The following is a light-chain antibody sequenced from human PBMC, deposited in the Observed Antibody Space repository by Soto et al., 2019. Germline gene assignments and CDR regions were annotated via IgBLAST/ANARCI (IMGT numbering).Light chain of an antibody. J-gene: IGKJ5*01. CDR3: QQRTNWLNS. V-gene: IGKV3-11*01. CDR2: DTS. Sequence: EIVLTQSPATLSLSPGDRATLSCRASQSFSTYLAWYQQKPGQPPGLLIYDTSNRATGIPGRFSGSGSGTDFTLTISSLEPEDFAVYFCQQRTNWLNSFGQGTRLEIK. CDR1: QSFSTY.